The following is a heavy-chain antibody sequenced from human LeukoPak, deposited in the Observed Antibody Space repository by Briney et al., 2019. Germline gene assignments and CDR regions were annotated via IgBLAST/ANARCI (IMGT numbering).Heavy chain of an antibody. D-gene: IGHD3-16*02. J-gene: IGHJ5*02. CDR1: GGSFSGYY. V-gene: IGHV4-34*01. CDR2: INHSGST. CDR3: ARGGYYDYVWGSYPEVDWFDP. Sequence: KPSETLSLTCAVYGGSFSGYYWSWIRQPPGKGLEWIGEINHSGSTNYNPSLKSRVTISVDTSKNQFSLKLSSVTAADTAVYYCARGGYYDYVWGSYPEVDWFDPWGQGTLVTVSS.